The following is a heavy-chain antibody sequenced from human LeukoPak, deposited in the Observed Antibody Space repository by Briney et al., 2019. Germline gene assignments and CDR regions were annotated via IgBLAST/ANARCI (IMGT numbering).Heavy chain of an antibody. CDR1: GFTFSGSA. V-gene: IGHV3-73*01. J-gene: IGHJ4*02. D-gene: IGHD5-18*01. CDR3: SGGYSYGGWYFDY. CDR2: IRSKANSYAT. Sequence: GGSLRLSCAASGFTFSGSAMHWVRQASGKGLEWVGRIRSKANSYATAYAVSVKGRFTISRDESKNTAYLQMNSLKTEDTAVYYCSGGYSYGGWYFDYWGQGTLVTVSS.